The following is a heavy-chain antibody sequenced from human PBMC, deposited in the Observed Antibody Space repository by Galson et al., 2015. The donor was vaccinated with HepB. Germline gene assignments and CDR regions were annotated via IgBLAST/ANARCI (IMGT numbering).Heavy chain of an antibody. J-gene: IGHJ4*02. CDR2: IRSKTYGGTT. Sequence: SLRLSCAASGFTFGDYAMSWFRQAPGKGLEWVGLIRSKTYGGTTEHDAAVKGRFTVSRDDSKSIAYLQMSSLRTGDTAVYYCAREEDCSGTSCHSVWGQGTLVTVSS. D-gene: IGHD2-15*01. CDR3: AREEDCSGTSCHSV. CDR1: GFTFGDYA. V-gene: IGHV3-49*03.